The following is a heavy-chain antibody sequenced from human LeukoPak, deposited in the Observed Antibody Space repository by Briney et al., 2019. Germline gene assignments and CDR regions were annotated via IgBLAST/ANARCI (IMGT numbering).Heavy chain of an antibody. CDR2: INHSGST. J-gene: IGHJ6*02. D-gene: IGHD3-3*01. Sequence: KPSETLSLTCTVSGGSISSSSYYWGWIRQPPGKGLEWIGGINHSGSTNYNPSLKSRVTISVDTSKNQFSLKLSSVTAADTAVYYCARGKKPYYDFWSGHHTGGYYYYGMDVWGQGTTVTVSS. CDR3: ARGKKPYYDFWSGHHTGGYYYYGMDV. V-gene: IGHV4-39*07. CDR1: GGSISSSSYY.